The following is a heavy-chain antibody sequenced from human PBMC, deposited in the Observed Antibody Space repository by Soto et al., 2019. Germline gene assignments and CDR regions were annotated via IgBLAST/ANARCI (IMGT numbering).Heavy chain of an antibody. V-gene: IGHV4-31*03. CDR1: VVSISSGGYY. CDR2: IYYSGST. J-gene: IGHJ4*02. Sequence: SETLSLTCTFSVVSISSGGYYCSWMRQHPGKGLEWIGYIYYSGSTYYNPSLKSRVTISVDTSKNQFSLKLSSVTAADTAVYYCARRAMVRAAIIFDYWRQGTLVTVPS. CDR3: ARRAMVRAAIIFDY. D-gene: IGHD3-10*01.